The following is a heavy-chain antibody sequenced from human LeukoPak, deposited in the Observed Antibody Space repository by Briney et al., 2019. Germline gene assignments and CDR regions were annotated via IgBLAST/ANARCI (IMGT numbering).Heavy chain of an antibody. CDR2: ISYDGSNK. CDR3: ARDRGDGYILYYFDY. V-gene: IGHV3-30-3*01. J-gene: IGHJ4*02. Sequence: GGSLRLSCAASGFTFSSYAMHWVRQAPGKGLGWVAVISYDGSNKYYADSVKGRFTISRDNSKNTLYLQMNSLRAEDTAVYYCARDRGDGYILYYFDYWGQGTLVTVSS. D-gene: IGHD5-24*01. CDR1: GFTFSSYA.